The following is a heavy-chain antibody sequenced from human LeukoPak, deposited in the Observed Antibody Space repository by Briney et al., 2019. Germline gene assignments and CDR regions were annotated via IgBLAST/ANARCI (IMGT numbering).Heavy chain of an antibody. V-gene: IGHV3-7*01. Sequence: GGSLRLSCAASGFTFRSYWMSWVRQAPGKGLEWVANINQGGRVKYYVDSVQGRFTISRDDAKNSLYVQMNSLRDEDTAVYYCARVGSSGWNLEYWGQGTLVTVSS. CDR1: GFTFRSYW. CDR3: ARVGSSGWNLEY. J-gene: IGHJ4*02. D-gene: IGHD6-19*01. CDR2: INQGGRVK.